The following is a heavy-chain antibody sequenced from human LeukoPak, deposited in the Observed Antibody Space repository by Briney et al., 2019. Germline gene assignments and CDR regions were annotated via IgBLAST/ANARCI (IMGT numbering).Heavy chain of an antibody. D-gene: IGHD1-1*01. CDR2: IYYSGST. CDR3: AGNFYYYYYMDV. Sequence: SETLSLTCTVSGGSISSYYWSWIRQPPGKGLEWIGYIYYSGSTNYNPSLKSRVTISVDTSKNQFSLKLSSVTAADTAVYYCAGNFYYYYYMDVWGKGTTVTVSS. J-gene: IGHJ6*03. V-gene: IGHV4-59*01. CDR1: GGSISSYY.